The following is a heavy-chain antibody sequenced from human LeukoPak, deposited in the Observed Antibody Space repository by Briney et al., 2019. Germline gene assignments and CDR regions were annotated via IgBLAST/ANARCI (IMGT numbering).Heavy chain of an antibody. D-gene: IGHD2/OR15-2a*01. CDR1: GASVSSSH. CDR2: LSYTGKT. J-gene: IGHJ4*02. Sequence: SETLSLTCVVSGASVSSSHWNWIRQLPGKGLEWIGCLSYTGKTDYNPSLTSRVTISLDSSKNQVSLKLRSVTAADTAVYYCSEGYFEPFDLWGQGTLVTVSS. CDR3: SEGYFEPFDL. V-gene: IGHV4-59*02.